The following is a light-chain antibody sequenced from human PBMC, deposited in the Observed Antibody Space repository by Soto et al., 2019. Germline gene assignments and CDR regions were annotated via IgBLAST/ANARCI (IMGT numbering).Light chain of an antibody. V-gene: IGKV1-5*01. CDR1: QSISRW. J-gene: IGKJ1*01. CDR2: DGF. Sequence: DIQMTQPPSTLSASVGDRVTITCRASQSISRWLAWYQQKPGKAPNLLIHDGFSLESGVPSRFSGSGSGTEFTLTITSLQPDDFATYYCQQYHTSWTFGQGTKVDIK. CDR3: QQYHTSWT.